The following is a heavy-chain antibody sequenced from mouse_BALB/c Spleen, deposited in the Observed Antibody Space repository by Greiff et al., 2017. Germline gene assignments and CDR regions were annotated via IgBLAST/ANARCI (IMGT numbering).Heavy chain of an antibody. CDR3: PRQWGLRQFAY. CDR2: ISSGGSYT. V-gene: IGHV5-6*01. Sequence: VQLKESGGDLVKPGGSLKLSCAASGFTFSSYGMSWVRQTPDKRLEWVATISSGGSYTYYPDSVKGRFTISRDNAKNTLYLQMSSLKSEDTAMYYCPRQWGLRQFAYWGQGTLVTVSA. J-gene: IGHJ3*01. CDR1: GFTFSSYG. D-gene: IGHD2-4*01.